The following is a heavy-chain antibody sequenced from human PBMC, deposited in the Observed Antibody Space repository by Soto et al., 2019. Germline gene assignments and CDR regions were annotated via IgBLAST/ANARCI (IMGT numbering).Heavy chain of an antibody. CDR2: ISSSGSTI. J-gene: IGHJ4*02. D-gene: IGHD2-15*01. V-gene: IGHV3-11*01. CDR3: ARVWFSCSGGSCYPRFDY. Sequence: GGSLRLSCAASGFTFSDYYMSWIRQAPGKGLEWVSYISSSGSTIYYADSVKGRFTISRDNAKNSLYLQMNSLRAEDTAVYYCARVWFSCSGGSCYPRFDYWGQGTLVTVSS. CDR1: GFTFSDYY.